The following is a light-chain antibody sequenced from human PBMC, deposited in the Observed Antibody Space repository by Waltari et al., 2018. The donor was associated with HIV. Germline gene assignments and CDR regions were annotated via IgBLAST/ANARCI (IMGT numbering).Light chain of an antibody. CDR1: KIIDNW. V-gene: IGKV1-5*03. CDR3: QQYNSHSYA. Sequence: DVQMTQSPSTLSAGVGDKVTITCRASKIIDNWLAWYQQKPGKSPKLLIYKASYLESGVPSRFSGSVSGADFTLIIDGLQPDDFATYYCQQYNSHSYAFGQGTKVDVK. J-gene: IGKJ2*01. CDR2: KAS.